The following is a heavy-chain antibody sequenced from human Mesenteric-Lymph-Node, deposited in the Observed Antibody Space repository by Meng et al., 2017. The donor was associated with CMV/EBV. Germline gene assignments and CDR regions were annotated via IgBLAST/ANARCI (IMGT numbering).Heavy chain of an antibody. D-gene: IGHD3-3*01. CDR1: GYTFTSYG. J-gene: IGHJ6*02. CDR3: ARGLGFLEWLLPYYYYYGMDV. V-gene: IGHV1-18*01. CDR2: ISAYNGNT. Sequence: ASVKVSCKASGYTFTSYGISWVRQAPGQGLEWMGWISAYNGNTNYAQKLQGRVTMTTVTSTSTAYMELRSLRSDDTAVYYCARGLGFLEWLLPYYYYYGMDVWGQGTTVTVSS.